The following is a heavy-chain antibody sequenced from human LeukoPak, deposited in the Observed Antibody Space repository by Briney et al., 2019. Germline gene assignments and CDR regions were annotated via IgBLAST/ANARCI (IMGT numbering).Heavy chain of an antibody. Sequence: GGSLRLSCAASGFTFSSYCMNWVRQAPGKGLEWVANIKEDGSDKYYVDSVKGRFTISRDNAKNSLYLQMNSLRAEDTAVYYCARRVEEWQLDYWGQGTLVTVSS. J-gene: IGHJ4*02. CDR3: ARRVEEWQLDY. CDR2: IKEDGSDK. V-gene: IGHV3-7*01. CDR1: GFTFSSYC. D-gene: IGHD3-3*01.